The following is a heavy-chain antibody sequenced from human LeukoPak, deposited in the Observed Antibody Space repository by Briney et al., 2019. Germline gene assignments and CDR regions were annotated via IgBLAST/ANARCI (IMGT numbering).Heavy chain of an antibody. CDR1: GGTFSSYA. D-gene: IGHD6-6*01. CDR2: IIPIFGTA. J-gene: IGHJ4*02. CDR3: ARVGVAARPLVDY. Sequence: ASVKVSCKASGGTFSSYAINWVRQAPGQGLEWMGGIIPIFGTANYAQKFQGRVTITADESTSTAYMELSSLRSEDTAVYYCARVGVAARPLVDYWGQGTLVTVSS. V-gene: IGHV1-69*13.